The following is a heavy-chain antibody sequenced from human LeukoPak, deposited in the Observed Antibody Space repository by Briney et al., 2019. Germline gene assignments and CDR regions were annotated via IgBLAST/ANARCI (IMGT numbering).Heavy chain of an antibody. D-gene: IGHD2-2*01. CDR1: GFTFSSYS. V-gene: IGHV3-48*01. Sequence: GGSLRLSCAASGFTFSSYSMNWARQAPGKGLEWVSYISSSSSTIYYADSVKGRFTISRDNAKNSLYLQMNSLRAEDTAVYYCAREGHTRYCSSTSCYFAEYFQHWGQGTLVTVSS. CDR2: ISSSSSTI. CDR3: AREGHTRYCSSTSCYFAEYFQH. J-gene: IGHJ1*01.